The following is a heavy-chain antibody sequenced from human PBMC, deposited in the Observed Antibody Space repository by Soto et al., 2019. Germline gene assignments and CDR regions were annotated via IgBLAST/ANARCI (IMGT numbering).Heavy chain of an antibody. J-gene: IGHJ3*02. CDR1: GGSISSGGYY. CDR2: IYYSGST. V-gene: IGHV4-31*03. Sequence: SETLSLNCTVSGGSISSGGYYWSWIRQHPGKGLEWIGYIYYSGSTYYNPSLKSRVTISVDTSKNQFSLKLSSVTAADTAVYYCARGGCGGDCRMVGAFDIWGQGTMVTVSS. CDR3: ARGGCGGDCRMVGAFDI. D-gene: IGHD2-21*02.